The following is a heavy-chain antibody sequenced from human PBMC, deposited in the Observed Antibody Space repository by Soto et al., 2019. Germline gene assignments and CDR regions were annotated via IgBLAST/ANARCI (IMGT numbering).Heavy chain of an antibody. CDR3: ARDGHTVTGHRGPFDY. D-gene: IGHD4-4*01. CDR2: ISSSSSTI. CDR1: GFTFSSYS. J-gene: IGHJ4*02. Sequence: GGSLRLSCAASGFTFSSYSMNWVRQAPGKGLEWVSYISSSSSTIYYADSVKGRFTISRDNAKNSLYLQMNSLRAEDTAVYYCARDGHTVTGHRGPFDYWGQGTLVTVSS. V-gene: IGHV3-48*01.